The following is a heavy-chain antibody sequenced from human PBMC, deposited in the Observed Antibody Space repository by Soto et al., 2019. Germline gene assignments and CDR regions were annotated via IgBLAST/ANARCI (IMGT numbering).Heavy chain of an antibody. J-gene: IGHJ5*02. CDR2: VYATGTT. V-gene: IGHV4-4*07. Sequence: LSLTCNVSGGSISKFYWAWIRKTAGNGLEWMGRVYATGTTDYNPSLRSRVAMSVDISKKTFSLRLRSVTGADSGVYYCVRDGSKSLRDWFDPWGQRILVTVSS. CDR3: VRDGSKSLRDWFDP. CDR1: GGSISKFY.